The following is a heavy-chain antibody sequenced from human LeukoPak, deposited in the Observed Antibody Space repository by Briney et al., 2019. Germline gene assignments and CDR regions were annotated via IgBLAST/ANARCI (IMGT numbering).Heavy chain of an antibody. CDR3: ARAARQGFTMIVVPFFYFDL. Sequence: SETLSLTCTVSGGSISSGASDWGWIRQHPRRGLEWVGYINHSGSTYYNPSLGSRVTMSVDTSKNQFSLKLSSVTAAGSAVYYCARAARQGFTMIVVPFFYFDLWGRGTLVTVSS. V-gene: IGHV4-31*03. D-gene: IGHD3-22*01. CDR2: INHSGST. J-gene: IGHJ2*01. CDR1: GGSISSGASD.